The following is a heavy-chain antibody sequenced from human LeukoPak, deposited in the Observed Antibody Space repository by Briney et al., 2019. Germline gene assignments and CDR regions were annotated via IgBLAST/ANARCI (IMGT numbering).Heavy chain of an antibody. CDR2: ISGSGGST. Sequence: GGSLRLSCAASGFTFSSCAMSWVRQAPGKGLEWVSAISGSGGSTYYADSVKGRFTISRDNSKNTLYLQMNSLRAEDTAVYYCAKANVDAWFGEFKYYFDYWGQGTLVTVSS. D-gene: IGHD3-10*01. CDR1: GFTFSSCA. CDR3: AKANVDAWFGEFKYYFDY. V-gene: IGHV3-23*01. J-gene: IGHJ4*02.